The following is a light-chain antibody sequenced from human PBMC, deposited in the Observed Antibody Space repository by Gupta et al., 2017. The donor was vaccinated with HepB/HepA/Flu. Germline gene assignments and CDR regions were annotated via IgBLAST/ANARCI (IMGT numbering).Light chain of an antibody. CDR2: DVS. CDR1: SSDVGGYNY. J-gene: IGLJ1*01. V-gene: IGLV2-14*01. CDR3: SSYTSSSTRIV. Sequence: QPALPHPPPVSGSPGQSITISCTGTSSDVGGYNYVSWYQQHPGKAPKLMIYDVSNRPSGVSNRFSGSKSGNTASLTISGLQAEDEADYYCSSYTSSSTRIVFGTGTKVTVL.